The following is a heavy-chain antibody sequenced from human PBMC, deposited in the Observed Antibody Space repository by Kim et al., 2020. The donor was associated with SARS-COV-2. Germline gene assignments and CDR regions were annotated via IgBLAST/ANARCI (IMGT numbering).Heavy chain of an antibody. J-gene: IGHJ4*02. CDR3: ARPPRGYYDRSGYYHLGAHFEH. Sequence: GGSLRLSCAASGFTFSSYGMRWVRQAPGKGLEWVAVIWYDGSNKYYADSVKGRFTISRDNSKNTLYLQMNSLRAEDTAVYYCARPPRGYYDRSGYYHLGAHFEHWGQGTLVSVSS. CDR1: GFTFSSYG. V-gene: IGHV3-33*01. D-gene: IGHD3-22*01. CDR2: IWYDGSNK.